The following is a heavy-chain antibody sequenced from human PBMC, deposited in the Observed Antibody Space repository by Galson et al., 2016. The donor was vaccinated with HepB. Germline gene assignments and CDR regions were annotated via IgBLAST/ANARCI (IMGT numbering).Heavy chain of an antibody. D-gene: IGHD1-26*01. V-gene: IGHV3-23*01. J-gene: IGHJ4*02. CDR2: ISYSGDTT. Sequence: SLRLSCAVSGITFSNYAMNWVRQAPGKGLEWVSSISYSGDTTHLADSVKGRFTISRDNSKKTLFLHMNSLRVDDTAIYYCAGKWARGPFDHWGQGALVTVSS. CDR3: AGKWARGPFDH. CDR1: GITFSNYA.